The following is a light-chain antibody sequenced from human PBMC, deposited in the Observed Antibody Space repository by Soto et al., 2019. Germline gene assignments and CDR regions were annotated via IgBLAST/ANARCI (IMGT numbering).Light chain of an antibody. Sequence: IVMTQSPATLSVSPGKGATISRRARQCVSRHLAWYQHKPGQAPRRLFYGASTTATGIPTRFSGSGSGTEFTLTISSLQSEDFAVYYCQQYNKWPQTFGQRTKV. CDR1: QCVSRH. J-gene: IGKJ1*01. CDR3: QQYNKWPQT. CDR2: GAS. V-gene: IGKV3-15*01.